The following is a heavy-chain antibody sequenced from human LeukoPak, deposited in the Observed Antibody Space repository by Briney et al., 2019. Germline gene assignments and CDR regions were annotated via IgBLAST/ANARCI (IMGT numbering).Heavy chain of an antibody. CDR3: ARDRTYSSSWGDYYYYGMDV. J-gene: IGHJ6*04. V-gene: IGHV3-21*01. Sequence: GGSLRLSCAASGFTFSSYSMNWVRQAPGKGLEWVSSISSSSSYIYNADSVKGRFTISRDNAKNSLYLQMNSLRAEDTAVYYCARDRTYSSSWGDYYYYGMDVWGKGTTVTVSS. D-gene: IGHD6-13*01. CDR2: ISSSSSYI. CDR1: GFTFSSYS.